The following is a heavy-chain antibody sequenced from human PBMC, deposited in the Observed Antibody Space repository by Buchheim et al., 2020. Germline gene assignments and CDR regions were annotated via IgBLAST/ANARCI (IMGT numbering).Heavy chain of an antibody. D-gene: IGHD1-26*01. J-gene: IGHJ4*02. Sequence: EVQLVESGGGLVQPGGSLRLSCAASGFTFSSYWMHWVRQVPGKGLVWVSRVSNDGSATYYADSVKGRFTIPRANPTNGLYLQMNSLRAEDTAVYYCATEGWEPYFDYWGQGTL. CDR2: VSNDGSAT. V-gene: IGHV3-74*01. CDR3: ATEGWEPYFDY. CDR1: GFTFSSYW.